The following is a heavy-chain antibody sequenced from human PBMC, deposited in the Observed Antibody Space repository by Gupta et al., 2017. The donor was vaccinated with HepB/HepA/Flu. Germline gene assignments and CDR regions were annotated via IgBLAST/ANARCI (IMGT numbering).Heavy chain of an antibody. D-gene: IGHD3-3*01. CDR1: GFTFRRYW. J-gene: IGHJ5*02. Sequence: EMQLVESGGGLVQRGGSLRLSCAASGFTFRRYWMHWVRQAPGKGPVLVSRINSDGSVTAYADSVKGRFTISRDNAKNMLYLQMNSLGAEDTAVYYCARGLNTMNLWGQGTLVTVSS. CDR2: INSDGSVT. V-gene: IGHV3-74*03. CDR3: ARGLNTMNL.